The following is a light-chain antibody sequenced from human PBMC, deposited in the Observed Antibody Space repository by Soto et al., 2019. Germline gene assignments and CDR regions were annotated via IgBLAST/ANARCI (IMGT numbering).Light chain of an antibody. V-gene: IGKV1-5*01. CDR2: DAS. Sequence: DLELTQSPSSLSSSLGDRVTMTCRASHTIGDWLAWYQQKPGKAPKLLIYDASSLESGVQSRCSGSGSGTEFTLTISSMQPDDFATYYCQQYNSYPTCGQGTKVDIK. J-gene: IGKJ1*01. CDR1: HTIGDW. CDR3: QQYNSYPT.